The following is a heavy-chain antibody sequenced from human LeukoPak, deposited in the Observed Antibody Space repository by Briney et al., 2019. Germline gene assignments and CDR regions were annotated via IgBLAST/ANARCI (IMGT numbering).Heavy chain of an antibody. V-gene: IGHV4-39*07. CDR3: ARGRRGYYGSGSYPFGY. Sequence: SETLSLTCTVSGGSISSSSYYWGWIRQPPGKGLEWIGSIYYSGSTYYNPSLKSRVTISVDTSKNQFSLKLSSVTAADTAVYHCARGRRGYYGSGSYPFGYWGQGTLVTVSS. J-gene: IGHJ4*02. CDR2: IYYSGST. CDR1: GGSISSSSYY. D-gene: IGHD3-10*01.